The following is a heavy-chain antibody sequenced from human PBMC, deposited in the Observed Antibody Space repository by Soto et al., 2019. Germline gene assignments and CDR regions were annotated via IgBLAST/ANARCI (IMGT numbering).Heavy chain of an antibody. CDR2: IIPIFGTA. V-gene: IGHV1-69*01. Sequence: QVQLVQSGAEVKKPGSSVKVSCKASGGTFSSYAISWVRQAPGQGLEWMGGIIPIFGTANYAQKFQGRVTITADESTSTAYMELSSLRSEDTAVYYCAREPFEYSSSSTYYYYGMDVWGQGTTVTVSS. CDR3: AREPFEYSSSSTYYYYGMDV. J-gene: IGHJ6*02. D-gene: IGHD6-6*01. CDR1: GGTFSSYA.